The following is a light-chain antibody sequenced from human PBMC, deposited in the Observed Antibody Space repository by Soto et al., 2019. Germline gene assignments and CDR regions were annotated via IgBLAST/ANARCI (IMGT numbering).Light chain of an antibody. V-gene: IGKV3-20*01. J-gene: IGKJ1*01. Sequence: ETVLTQSPGTLSLSPGERATLSCRASQSVGSSYLAWYQQKPGQAPRLLIYGASNRATGIPDRFSGSGSGTDFTLTISRLEPEDFEVYYCQQYADSPKRFGQGTKVEIK. CDR3: QQYADSPKR. CDR1: QSVGSSY. CDR2: GAS.